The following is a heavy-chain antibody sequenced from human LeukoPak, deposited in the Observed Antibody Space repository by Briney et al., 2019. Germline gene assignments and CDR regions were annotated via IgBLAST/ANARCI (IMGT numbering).Heavy chain of an antibody. V-gene: IGHV1-2*02. Sequence: GASVKVSCKASGYTFTGYYMHWVRQAPGQGLEWMGWINPNSGGTNYAQKFQGRVTMTRDTSISTAYMELSRLRSDDTAVYYCARTGDYGDYEADYWGQGTLVTVSP. CDR1: GYTFTGYY. D-gene: IGHD4-17*01. J-gene: IGHJ4*02. CDR3: ARTGDYGDYEADY. CDR2: INPNSGGT.